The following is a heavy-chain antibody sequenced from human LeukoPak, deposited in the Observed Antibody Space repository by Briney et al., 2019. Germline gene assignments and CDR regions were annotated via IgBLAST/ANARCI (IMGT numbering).Heavy chain of an antibody. Sequence: SETLSLTCAVSGYSISSGYYWGWIRQPPGKGLEWIGSIYHSGSTYYNPSLKSRVTISVDTSKNQFSLKLSSVTAADTAVYYCARQSGYSSGWPFDYWGQGTLVSVSS. CDR2: IYHSGST. CDR3: ARQSGYSSGWPFDY. V-gene: IGHV4-38-2*01. D-gene: IGHD6-19*01. CDR1: GYSISSGYY. J-gene: IGHJ4*02.